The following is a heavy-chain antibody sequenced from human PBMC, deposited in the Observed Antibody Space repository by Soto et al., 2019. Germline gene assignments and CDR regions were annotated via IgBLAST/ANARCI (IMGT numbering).Heavy chain of an antibody. CDR2: IYSGDST. J-gene: IGHJ5*02. Sequence: EVQLVETGGGLVQPGGSLRLSCAVSGFTVRNNYLSWVRQAAGKGLEWVSVIYSGDSTYYADSVEGRFTISRDSSTNTLYLQMNSLRVDDTAMYYCVRDGRREQPLGAWGQGTLVTVSS. V-gene: IGHV3-53*02. D-gene: IGHD3-16*01. CDR1: GFTVRNNY. CDR3: VRDGRREQPLGA.